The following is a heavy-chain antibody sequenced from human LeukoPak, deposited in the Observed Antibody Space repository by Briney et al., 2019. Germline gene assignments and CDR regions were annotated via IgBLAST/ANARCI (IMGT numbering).Heavy chain of an antibody. CDR2: INHSGST. CDR1: GGSFSGYY. CDR3: ARHGYYDILTGYYMGVGP. D-gene: IGHD3-9*01. J-gene: IGHJ5*02. V-gene: IGHV4-34*01. Sequence: PSETLSLTCAVYGGSFSGYYWSWIRQPPGKGLEWIGEINHSGSTNYNPSLKSRVTISVDTSKNQFSLNLSSVTAADTAVYYCARHGYYDILTGYYMGVGPWGQGTLVTVSS.